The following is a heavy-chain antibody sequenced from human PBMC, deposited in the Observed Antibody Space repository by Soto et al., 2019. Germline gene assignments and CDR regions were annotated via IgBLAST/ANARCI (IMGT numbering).Heavy chain of an antibody. Sequence: SQTLSLTCFISWSNFSRDIAACNCIRQSPSRGLEWLGRTYYRSGWYSDYAVSVKSRITISPDTPKNQLSLQLSSVTPEDTAVYYCVRAYSSGWYSYFDYWGQGTLVTVSS. D-gene: IGHD6-19*01. J-gene: IGHJ4*02. CDR3: VRAYSSGWYSYFDY. V-gene: IGHV6-1*01. CDR2: TYYRSGWYS. CDR1: WSNFSRDIAA.